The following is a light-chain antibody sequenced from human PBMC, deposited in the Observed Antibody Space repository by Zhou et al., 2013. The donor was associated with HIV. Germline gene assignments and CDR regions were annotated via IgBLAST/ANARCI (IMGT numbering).Light chain of an antibody. J-gene: IGKJ4*01. Sequence: DFQMTQSPSTLSASVGDRITITCRASQSVSTYLAWYQQRPGRAPKLLVSGASTLQGGVPSRFSGYGSGTEFSLIITALQPDDFATYFCQQYKTVPLTFGGGTRV. V-gene: IGKV1-5*01. CDR1: QSVSTY. CDR2: GAS. CDR3: QQYKTVPLT.